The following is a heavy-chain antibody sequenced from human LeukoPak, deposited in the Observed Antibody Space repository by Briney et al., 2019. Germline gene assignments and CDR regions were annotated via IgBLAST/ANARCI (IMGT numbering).Heavy chain of an antibody. Sequence: GGSLRLSCAASGFTVSSNYMSWVRQAPGKGLEWVSVIYSGGSTYYADSVKGRFTISRHISQNTLYLQMNSLRAEDTAVYYCARVRLGSGWSLFDFWGHGTMVSVSS. D-gene: IGHD6-19*01. CDR2: IYSGGST. J-gene: IGHJ4*03. CDR3: ARVRLGSGWSLFDF. CDR1: GFTVSSNY. V-gene: IGHV3-53*04.